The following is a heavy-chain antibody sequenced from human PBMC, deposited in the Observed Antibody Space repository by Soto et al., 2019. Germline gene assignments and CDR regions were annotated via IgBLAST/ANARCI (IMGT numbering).Heavy chain of an antibody. CDR3: ARHVAGTTSMVDY. J-gene: IGHJ4*02. CDR1: GGSISSYY. D-gene: IGHD1-1*01. CDR2: IYYSGST. Sequence: SETLSLTCTVSGGSISSYYWSWIRQPPGKGLEWIGYIYYSGSTNYNPSLKSRVTISVDTSKNQFSLKLSSVTAADTAVYYCARHVAGTTSMVDYWGQGTLVTVSS. V-gene: IGHV4-59*08.